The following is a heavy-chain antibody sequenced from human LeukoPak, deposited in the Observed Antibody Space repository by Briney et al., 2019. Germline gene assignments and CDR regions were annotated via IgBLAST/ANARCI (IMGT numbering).Heavy chain of an antibody. CDR2: IYYSGST. CDR1: GGSISSGGYS. D-gene: IGHD2-2*01. V-gene: IGHV4-30-4*07. J-gene: IGHJ4*02. Sequence: PSETLSLTCAVSGGSISSGGYSWSWIRQPPGKGLEWIGYIYYSGSTYYNPSLKSRVTISVDTSKNQFSLKLGSVAAADTAVYYCARHCSSTSCYTYFDYWGQGTLVTVSS. CDR3: ARHCSSTSCYTYFDY.